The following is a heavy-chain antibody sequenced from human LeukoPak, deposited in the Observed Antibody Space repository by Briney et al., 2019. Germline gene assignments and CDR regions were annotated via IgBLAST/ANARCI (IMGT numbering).Heavy chain of an antibody. CDR1: GFTFSSYS. Sequence: GGSLRLSCAASGFTFSSYSMNWVRQAPGKGLEWVSYISSSGSTIYYADSVKGRFTISRDNAKNSLYLQMNSLRAEDTAVYYCARLVGATDGYYYYYMDVWGKGTTVTISS. CDR3: ARLVGATDGYYYYYMDV. V-gene: IGHV3-48*04. D-gene: IGHD1-26*01. J-gene: IGHJ6*03. CDR2: ISSSGSTI.